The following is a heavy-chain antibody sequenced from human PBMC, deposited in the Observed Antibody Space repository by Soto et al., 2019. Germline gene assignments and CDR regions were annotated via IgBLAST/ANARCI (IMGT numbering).Heavy chain of an antibody. V-gene: IGHV1-2*02. CDR1: GYTFTDYY. Sequence: QVQLVQSGAEVKKPGASVKVSCKASGYTFTDYYMHWVRQAPGQGLEWMGWINPNSGGTTYAQNFQGRVAVTRDSSISTAYMELSRLTSDDTAVYYCARYVSGAYYPALQYWGQGTLVTVSS. J-gene: IGHJ1*01. CDR3: ARYVSGAYYPALQY. D-gene: IGHD1-26*01. CDR2: INPNSGGT.